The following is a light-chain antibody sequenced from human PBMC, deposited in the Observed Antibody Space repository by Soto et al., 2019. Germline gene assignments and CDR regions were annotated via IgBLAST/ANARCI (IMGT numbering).Light chain of an antibody. CDR3: QQYGSSSYT. CDR1: QSVSSNY. CDR2: GAS. J-gene: IGKJ2*01. Sequence: EVVLTQSPGTLSLSPGERATLSCRASQSVSSNYLAWYQQKPGQAPRLLIYGASSRATGIPDRFSGSGSGTDFPLTISRLEPEDFAVYYCQQYGSSSYTFGQGTKLEIK. V-gene: IGKV3-20*01.